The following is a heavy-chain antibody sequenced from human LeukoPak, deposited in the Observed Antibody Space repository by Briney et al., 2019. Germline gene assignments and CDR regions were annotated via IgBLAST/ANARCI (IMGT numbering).Heavy chain of an antibody. CDR1: GFTFSSYA. V-gene: IGHV3-30-3*01. CDR3: ARVDTAMVTSPIYYYGMDV. J-gene: IGHJ6*02. Sequence: PGGSLRLSCAASGFTFSSYAMHWVRQAPGKGLEWVAVISYDGSNKYYADSVKGRFTISRDNSKNTLYLQMNSLRAEDTAVNYCARVDTAMVTSPIYYYGMDVWGQGTTVTVSS. CDR2: ISYDGSNK. D-gene: IGHD5-18*01.